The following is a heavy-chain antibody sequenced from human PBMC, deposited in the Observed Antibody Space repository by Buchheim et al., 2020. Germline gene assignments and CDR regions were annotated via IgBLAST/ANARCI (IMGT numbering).Heavy chain of an antibody. CDR2: IFPGDSDT. CDR3: AKGNLPPTYFFDF. Sequence: EVQLVQSGAEVKKLGESLKISCKGSGYSFTNYWIGWVRQMPGKGLELMGVIFPGDSDTRYSPSFQGQVTISVDKSLNTAYLQWSSLEASDTAMYYCAKGNLPPTYFFDFWGQGSL. CDR1: GYSFTNYW. V-gene: IGHV5-51*01. J-gene: IGHJ4*02.